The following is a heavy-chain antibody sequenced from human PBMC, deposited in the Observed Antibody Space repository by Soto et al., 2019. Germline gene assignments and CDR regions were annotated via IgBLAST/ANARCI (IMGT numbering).Heavy chain of an antibody. CDR3: ARDPAIAARPSDDAFDI. Sequence: APVKVSCKASGYTFTSYGISWVRQAPGQGLEWMGWISAYNGNTNYAQKLQGRVTMTTDTSTSTAYMELRSLRSDDTAVYYCARDPAIAARPSDDAFDIWGQGTMVTVS. CDR2: ISAYNGNT. D-gene: IGHD6-6*01. CDR1: GYTFTSYG. J-gene: IGHJ3*02. V-gene: IGHV1-18*04.